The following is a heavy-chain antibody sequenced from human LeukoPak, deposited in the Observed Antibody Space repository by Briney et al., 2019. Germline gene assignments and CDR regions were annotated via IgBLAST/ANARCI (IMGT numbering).Heavy chain of an antibody. CDR1: GFTFSNAW. CDR2: IKQDGSEK. V-gene: IGHV3-7*01. CDR3: ARFRGQWLAKNFDY. Sequence: GGSLRLSCAASGFTFSNAWMSWVRQAPGKGLEWVANIKQDGSEKYYVDSVKGRFTISRDNAKNSLYLQMNSLRAEDTAVYYCARFRGQWLAKNFDYWGQGTLVTVSS. D-gene: IGHD6-19*01. J-gene: IGHJ4*02.